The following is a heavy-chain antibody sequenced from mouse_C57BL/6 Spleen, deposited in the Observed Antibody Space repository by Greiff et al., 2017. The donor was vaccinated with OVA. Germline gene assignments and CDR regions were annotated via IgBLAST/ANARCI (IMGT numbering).Heavy chain of an antibody. CDR3: ARHEGGNGYFEAWCAY. CDR2: FYPGSGSI. D-gene: IGHD2-3*01. Sequence: QVQLQQSGAELVKPGASVKLSCKASGYTFTEYTIHWVKQRPGQGLEWIGWFYPGSGSIKYNEKFKDKATLTADKSSSTVYMELSRLTSEDSAVYCCARHEGGNGYFEAWCAYWGQGTLVTVSA. V-gene: IGHV1-62-2*01. CDR1: GYTFTEYT. J-gene: IGHJ3*01.